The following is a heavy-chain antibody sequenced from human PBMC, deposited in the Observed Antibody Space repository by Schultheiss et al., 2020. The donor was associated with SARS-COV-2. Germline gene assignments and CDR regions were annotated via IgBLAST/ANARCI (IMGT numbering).Heavy chain of an antibody. V-gene: IGHV3-64*04. J-gene: IGHJ4*02. CDR3: AKDLHSKGQGIAAAGTFDY. Sequence: GESLKISCAASGFTFSSYAMHWVRQAPGKGLEYVSAISSNGGSTYYADSVKGRFTISRDNSKNTLYLQMNSLRAEDTAVYYCAKDLHSKGQGIAAAGTFDYWGQGALVTVSS. CDR2: ISSNGGST. D-gene: IGHD6-13*01. CDR1: GFTFSSYA.